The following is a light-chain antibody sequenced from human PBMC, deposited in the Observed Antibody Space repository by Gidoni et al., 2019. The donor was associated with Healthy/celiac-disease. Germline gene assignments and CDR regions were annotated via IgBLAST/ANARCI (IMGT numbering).Light chain of an antibody. V-gene: IGKV3-20*01. J-gene: IGKJ1*01. CDR1: QSVSSSY. CDR3: QQYGSSLWT. CDR2: GAS. Sequence: EIVLTQSPGTLSLSPGERATLSCRASQSVSSSYLAWYQQKPGQAPRLLIYGASSRATGIPDRFSGSGSGTDFTLPISRLEPEDFAVYYCQQYGSSLWTFGQGPKVEIK.